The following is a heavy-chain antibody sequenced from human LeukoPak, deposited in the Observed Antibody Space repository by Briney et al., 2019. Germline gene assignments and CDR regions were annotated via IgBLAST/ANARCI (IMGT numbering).Heavy chain of an antibody. V-gene: IGHV3-21*01. J-gene: IGHJ4*02. CDR2: ISSSSSYI. CDR1: GFTFSSYS. CDR3: ARGNGLWFGELFDY. Sequence: GGSLRLSCAASGFTFSSYSMNWVRQAPGKWLEWVSSISSSSSYIYYADSVKGRFTISRDNAKNSLYLQMNSLRAEDTAVYYCARGNGLWFGELFDYWGQGTLVTVSS. D-gene: IGHD3-10*01.